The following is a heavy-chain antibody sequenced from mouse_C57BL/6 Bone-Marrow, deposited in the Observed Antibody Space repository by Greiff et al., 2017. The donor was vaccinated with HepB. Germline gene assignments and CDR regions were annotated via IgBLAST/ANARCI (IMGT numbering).Heavy chain of an antibody. CDR2: IWTGGGT. CDR1: GFSLTSYA. Sequence: VQRVESGPGLVAPSQSLSITCTVSGFSLTSYAISWVRQPPGKGLEWLGVIWTGGGTNYNSALKSRLSISKDNSKSQVFLKMNSLQTDDTARYYCARSPYYGSSYDWYFDVWGTGTTVTVSS. J-gene: IGHJ1*03. V-gene: IGHV2-9-1*01. CDR3: ARSPYYGSSYDWYFDV. D-gene: IGHD1-1*01.